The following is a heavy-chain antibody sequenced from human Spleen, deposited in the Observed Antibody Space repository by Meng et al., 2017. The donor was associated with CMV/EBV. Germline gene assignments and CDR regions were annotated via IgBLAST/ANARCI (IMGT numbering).Heavy chain of an antibody. V-gene: IGHV3-21*01. CDR1: GFTFSSYS. J-gene: IGHJ6*02. D-gene: IGHD3-10*01. CDR3: ARDYSSGYTYGRFYYGMDV. Sequence: GESLKISCAASGFTFSSYSINCVRQAPGKGLEWVSSISSSSSYIYYADSVKGRFTISRDNAKNSLFLQVNNLRAEDTAVYYCARDYSSGYTYGRFYYGMDVWGQGTTVTVSS. CDR2: ISSSSSYI.